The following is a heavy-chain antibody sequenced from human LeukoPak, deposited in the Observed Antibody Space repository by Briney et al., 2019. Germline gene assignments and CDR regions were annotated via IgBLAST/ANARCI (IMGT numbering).Heavy chain of an antibody. Sequence: QPSQTLSLACTVSGGSISSGSYYWSWIRQPAGKGLEWIGRIYTSGSTNYNPSLKSRVTISVDTSKNQFSLKLSSVTAADTAVYYCARHRIYDFWSGYYEHWFDPWAREPWSPSPQ. D-gene: IGHD3-3*01. CDR3: ARHRIYDFWSGYYEHWFDP. V-gene: IGHV4-61*02. J-gene: IGHJ5*02. CDR1: GGSISSGSYY. CDR2: IYTSGST.